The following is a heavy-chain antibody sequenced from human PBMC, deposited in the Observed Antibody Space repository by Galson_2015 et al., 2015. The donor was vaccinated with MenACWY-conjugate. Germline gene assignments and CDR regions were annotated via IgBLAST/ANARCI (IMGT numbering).Heavy chain of an antibody. Sequence: SLRLSCAASGFTFSKCVMSWVRQAPGKGLEWVSGISGSGGDIDYADSVKGRFTISRDNSKNTVYLQMNSLRAEDRAVYHCAKGANYYDSSGKRYDAFDIWGQGTMVTGSS. CDR1: GFTFSKCV. V-gene: IGHV3-23*01. CDR2: ISGSGGDI. D-gene: IGHD3-22*01. CDR3: AKGANYYDSSGKRYDAFDI. J-gene: IGHJ3*02.